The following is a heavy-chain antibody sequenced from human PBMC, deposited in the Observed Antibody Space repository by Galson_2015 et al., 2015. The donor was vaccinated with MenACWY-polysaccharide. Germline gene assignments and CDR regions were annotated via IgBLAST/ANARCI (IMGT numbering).Heavy chain of an antibody. CDR1: GFTFSSYA. Sequence: SLRLSCAASGFTFSSYAMSWVRQAPGKGLEWVSAISGSGGSTYYADSVKGRFTISRDNSKNSLYLQMNSLRAENTAVYYCAREPPDSSSSFFDYWGQGTLVTVSS. CDR2: ISGSGGST. CDR3: AREPPDSSSSFFDY. D-gene: IGHD6-6*01. J-gene: IGHJ4*02. V-gene: IGHV3-23*01.